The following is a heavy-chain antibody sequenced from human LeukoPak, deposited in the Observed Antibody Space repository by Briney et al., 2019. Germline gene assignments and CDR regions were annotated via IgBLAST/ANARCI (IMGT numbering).Heavy chain of an antibody. J-gene: IGHJ6*03. Sequence: SVKVSCRASGYTFTSYDINWVRQAPGQGLEWMGGIIPIFGTANYAQKFQGRVTITADKSTSTAYMELSSLRSDDTAVYYCARVSGSSWYEGEVGYYYYYMDVWGKGTTVTVSS. CDR2: IIPIFGTA. D-gene: IGHD6-13*01. CDR3: ARVSGSSWYEGEVGYYYYYMDV. V-gene: IGHV1-69*06. CDR1: GYTFTSYD.